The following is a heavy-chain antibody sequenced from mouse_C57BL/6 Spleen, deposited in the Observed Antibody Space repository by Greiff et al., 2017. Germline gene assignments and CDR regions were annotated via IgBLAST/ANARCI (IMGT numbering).Heavy chain of an antibody. CDR3: AKTGIYHSFDY. Sequence: EVMLVESGGDLVKPGGSLKLSCAASGFTFSSYGMSWVRQTPDKRLEWVATISSGGSSTYYPDSVKGRVTISRDNAKNTLYLQMSSLKSEDTAMYYCAKTGIYHSFDYWGQGTTLTVSS. J-gene: IGHJ2*01. CDR1: GFTFSSYG. CDR2: ISSGGSST. V-gene: IGHV5-6*02.